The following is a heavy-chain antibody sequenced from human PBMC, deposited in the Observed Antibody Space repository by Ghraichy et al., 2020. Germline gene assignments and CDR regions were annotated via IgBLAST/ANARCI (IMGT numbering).Heavy chain of an antibody. Sequence: LSLTCAASGFTFSSYAMQWVRQAPGKALEWVAVIYSDGGNKYYSDSVKGRFTISRDNSKNTLFLQMNSLTTDDTAVYYCVKEGLYYDPRSDKRGYYDSWGQGTLVTVSS. CDR2: IYSDGGNK. J-gene: IGHJ4*02. CDR3: VKEGLYYDPRSDKRGYYDS. CDR1: GFTFSSYA. D-gene: IGHD3-16*01. V-gene: IGHV3-33*03.